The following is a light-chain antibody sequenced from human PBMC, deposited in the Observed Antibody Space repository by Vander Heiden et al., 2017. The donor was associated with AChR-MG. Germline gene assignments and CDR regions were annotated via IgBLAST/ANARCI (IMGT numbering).Light chain of an antibody. CDR2: KDS. J-gene: IGLJ3*02. CDR3: QSADSSGTRV. CDR1: ALPKQY. V-gene: IGLV3-25*03. Sequence: YELTQLSSVSASPGQTARITCSGDALPKQYAYWYQQKPGQAPVLVIYKDSERRSGIPERFSGSSSGTTVTLTISGVQAEDEADYYCQSADSSGTRVFGGGTKLTVL.